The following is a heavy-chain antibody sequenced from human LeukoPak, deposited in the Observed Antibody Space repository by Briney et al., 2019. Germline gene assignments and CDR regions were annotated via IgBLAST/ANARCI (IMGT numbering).Heavy chain of an antibody. CDR2: IYSGGRT. J-gene: IGHJ4*02. Sequence: PGGSLRLSCAASGFTVSSNYMSWVRQAPGKGLEWVSVIYSGGRTYYADSVKGRFTISRDNSKNTLYLQMNSLRAEDTAVYYCAKVGDVFFFDYWGQGTLVTVSS. V-gene: IGHV3-53*01. CDR1: GFTVSSNY. CDR3: AKVGDVFFFDY. D-gene: IGHD3-3*01.